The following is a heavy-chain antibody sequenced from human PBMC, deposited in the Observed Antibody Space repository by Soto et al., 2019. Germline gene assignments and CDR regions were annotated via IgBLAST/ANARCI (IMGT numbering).Heavy chain of an antibody. CDR1: GFSLSTSGVG. J-gene: IGHJ5*02. D-gene: IGHD3-10*01. V-gene: IGHV2-5*02. CDR3: AHLGRWNSNYYGPRGVTWFDP. Sequence: GSGPTLVNPTQTLTLTCTFSGFSLSTSGVGVGWIRQPPGKALEWLALIYWDDDKRYSPSLKSRLTITKDTSKNQVVLTMTNMDPVDTATYYCAHLGRWNSNYYGPRGVTWFDPWGQGTLVTAPQ. CDR2: IYWDDDK.